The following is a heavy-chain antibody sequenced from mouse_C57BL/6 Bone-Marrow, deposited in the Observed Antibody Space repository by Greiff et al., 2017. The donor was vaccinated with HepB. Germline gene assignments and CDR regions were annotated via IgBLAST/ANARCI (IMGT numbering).Heavy chain of an antibody. CDR3: ARRGYYYGSSFAY. CDR2: IYPGDGDT. D-gene: IGHD1-1*01. CDR1: GYAFSSYW. Sequence: LVESGAELVKPGASVKISCKASGYAFSSYWMNWVKQRPGKGLEWIGQIYPGDGDTNYNGKFKGKATLTADKSSSTAYMQLSSLTSEDSAVYFCARRGYYYGSSFAYWGQGTLVTVSA. V-gene: IGHV1-80*01. J-gene: IGHJ3*01.